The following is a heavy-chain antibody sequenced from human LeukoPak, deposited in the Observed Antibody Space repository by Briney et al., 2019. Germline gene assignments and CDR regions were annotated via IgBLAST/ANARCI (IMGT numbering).Heavy chain of an antibody. Sequence: GGSLRLSCAASGFTFSRYGMHWVRQAPGKGLEWVAVIWYDGSNKYYADSVKGRFTISRDNAKNTLYLQMNSLRAEDTAVYYCARDARYYDSSGYPGDYWGQGTLVTVSS. CDR3: ARDARYYDSSGYPGDY. CDR1: GFTFSRYG. J-gene: IGHJ4*02. V-gene: IGHV3-33*01. D-gene: IGHD3-22*01. CDR2: IWYDGSNK.